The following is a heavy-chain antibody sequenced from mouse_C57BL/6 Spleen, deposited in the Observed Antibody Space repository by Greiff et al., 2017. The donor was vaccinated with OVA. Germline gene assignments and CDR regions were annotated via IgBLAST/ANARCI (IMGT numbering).Heavy chain of an antibody. J-gene: IGHJ1*03. CDR1: GYTFTSYW. V-gene: IGHV1-64*01. D-gene: IGHD1-1*02. CDR3: ARGGNGYFDV. CDR2: LHPNSGST. Sequence: QVQLKQPGAALVKPGASVKLSCKASGYTFTSYWMHWVMQRPGQGLEWIGMLHPNSGSTNYNEKFKSKATLTVDKSSSTAYMPRSSLTSEDSAVYYGARGGNGYFDVWGTGTTVTVSS.